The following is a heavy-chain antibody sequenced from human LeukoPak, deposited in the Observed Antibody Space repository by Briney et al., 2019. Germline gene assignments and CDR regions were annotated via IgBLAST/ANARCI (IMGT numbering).Heavy chain of an antibody. CDR3: AKVLGKYSSSWFYYFDY. V-gene: IGHV3-30*02. J-gene: IGHJ4*02. D-gene: IGHD6-13*01. CDR1: GFTFSSYG. CDR2: IRYDGSNK. Sequence: GGSLRLSCAASGFTFSSYGMHWVRQAPGKGLEWVAFIRYDGSNKYYADSVKGRFTISRDSSKNTLYLQMNSLRAEDTAVYYCAKVLGKYSSSWFYYFDYWGQGTLVTVSS.